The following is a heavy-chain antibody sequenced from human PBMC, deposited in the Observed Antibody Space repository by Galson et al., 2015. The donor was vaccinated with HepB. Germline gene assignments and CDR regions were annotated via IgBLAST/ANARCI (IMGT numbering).Heavy chain of an antibody. V-gene: IGHV1-3*01. D-gene: IGHD3-22*01. J-gene: IGHJ4*02. CDR2: INDCNGNT. CDR1: GDTFISYD. CDR3: ARTIHYYDSSFPGI. Sequence: AAKVSCKASGDTFISYDMYWGRQHPGQRLVGMGGINDCNGNTKYSHKFQGRVTITRDTSATKAYMELSSLRSEDTAVYYCARTIHYYDSSFPGIWGQGTLVTVSS.